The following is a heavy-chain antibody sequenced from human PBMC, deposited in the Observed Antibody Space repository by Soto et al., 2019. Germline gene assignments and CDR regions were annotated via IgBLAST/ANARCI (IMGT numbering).Heavy chain of an antibody. Sequence: PSETLSLTCTVSGGSISSNYWTWIRQPPGKGLEWIGYVYNSGSTNYNLSLKSRVTISEDTSKSQFSLKVNSMTAADTAVYYCARYRREAVAGYTLDNWGQGILVTVS. D-gene: IGHD6-13*01. CDR1: GGSISSNY. V-gene: IGHV4-59*01. J-gene: IGHJ4*02. CDR2: VYNSGST. CDR3: ARYRREAVAGYTLDN.